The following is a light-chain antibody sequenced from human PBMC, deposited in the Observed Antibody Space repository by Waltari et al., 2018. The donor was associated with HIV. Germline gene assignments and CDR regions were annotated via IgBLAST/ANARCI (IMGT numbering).Light chain of an antibody. CDR1: SPNIGSSY. J-gene: IGLJ3*02. CDR2: WNS. CDR3: ASWDDSLSGWV. V-gene: IGLV1-47*01. Sequence: SVLTQPPSASRTPGPRVTISCSGSSPNIGSSYLYWYQYFPGATPKLLIYWNSQRPAGVPDRFSGSKSGTSASLAISGLRPEDETDYYCASWDDSLSGWVFGGGTKVTVL.